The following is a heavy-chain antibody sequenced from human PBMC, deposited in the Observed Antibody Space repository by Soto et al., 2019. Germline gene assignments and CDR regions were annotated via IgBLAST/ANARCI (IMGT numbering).Heavy chain of an antibody. D-gene: IGHD1-26*01. CDR3: ATVGTGSYNWFDP. Sequence: EVQLVESGGGLVQPGGSLRLSCAAPGFTFTGNWMHWVRQGPGKGLVWVARINRDGTATTYADSVTGRFPISRDNSKNTLYLQRNSLEAEDTAVYYCATVGTGSYNWFDPWGQGTMVTVSS. J-gene: IGHJ5*02. CDR2: INRDGTAT. CDR1: GFTFTGNW. V-gene: IGHV3-74*01.